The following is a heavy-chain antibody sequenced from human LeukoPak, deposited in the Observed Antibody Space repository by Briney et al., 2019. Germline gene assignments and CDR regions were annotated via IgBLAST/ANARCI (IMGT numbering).Heavy chain of an antibody. CDR2: ISSSSSYI. D-gene: IGHD2-21*02. J-gene: IGHJ4*02. Sequence: GGSLRLSCAASGFTFSSYTMNWVRQAPGKGLEWVSSISSSSSYINYADSVKGRFTISRGNAKNSLYLQMNSLRAEDTAVYYCARDVTHCGGDCYSGDYWGQGTLVTVSS. CDR3: ARDVTHCGGDCYSGDY. V-gene: IGHV3-21*01. CDR1: GFTFSSYT.